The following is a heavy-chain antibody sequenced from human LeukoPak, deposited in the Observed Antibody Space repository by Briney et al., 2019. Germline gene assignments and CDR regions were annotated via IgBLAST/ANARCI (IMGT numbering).Heavy chain of an antibody. CDR3: GFGELPYYMDV. J-gene: IGHJ6*03. CDR1: GGSISSYY. V-gene: IGHV4-59*01. CDR2: IYYSGST. Sequence: PSETLSLTCTVSGGSISSYYWSWIRQPPGKGLEWIGYIYYSGSTNYNPSLKSRVTISVDTSKNQFSLKLSSVTAADTAVYYCGFGELPYYMDVWGKGTTVTISS. D-gene: IGHD3-10*01.